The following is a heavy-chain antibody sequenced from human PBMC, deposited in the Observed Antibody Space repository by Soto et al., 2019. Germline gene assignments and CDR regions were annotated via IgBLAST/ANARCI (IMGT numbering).Heavy chain of an antibody. J-gene: IGHJ4*02. Sequence: WRPMRLSCAASGFTFSSYWMHWVRQAPGKGLVWVSRINSDGSSTSYADSVKGRFTISRDNAKNTLYLQMNSLRAEDAAVYYCAKVYDFWSGYQNYFDYWGQGTLVTVSS. CDR3: AKVYDFWSGYQNYFDY. CDR2: INSDGSST. D-gene: IGHD3-3*01. V-gene: IGHV3-74*01. CDR1: GFTFSSYW.